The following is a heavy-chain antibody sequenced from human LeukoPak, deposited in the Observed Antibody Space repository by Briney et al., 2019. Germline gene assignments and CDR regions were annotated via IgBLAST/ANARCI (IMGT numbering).Heavy chain of an antibody. D-gene: IGHD2-15*01. CDR2: ISSSGSTI. CDR3: AKAPVTTCSGAYCYPFDY. J-gene: IGHJ4*02. V-gene: IGHV3-48*03. CDR1: GFTFSSYE. Sequence: GGSLRLSCAASGFTFSSYEMNWVRQAPGKGLEWVPYISSSGSTIYYADSVKGRFTISRDNAKNSLYLQMNSLRAEDAAVYYCAKAPVTTCSGAYCYPFDYWGQGTLVTVSS.